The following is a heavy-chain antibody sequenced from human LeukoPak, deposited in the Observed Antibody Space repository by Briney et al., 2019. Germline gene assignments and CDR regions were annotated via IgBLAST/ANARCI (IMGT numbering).Heavy chain of an antibody. D-gene: IGHD3-9*01. CDR3: ARRRLRYFDWYNYFDY. CDR2: INHSGST. Sequence: SETLSLTCTVSGGSISTSSYYWGWIRQPPGKGLEWIGEINHSGSTNYNPSLKSRVTISVDTSKNQFSLKLSSVTAADTAVYYCARRRLRYFDWYNYFDYWGQGTLVTVSS. V-gene: IGHV4-39*07. CDR1: GGSISTSSYY. J-gene: IGHJ4*02.